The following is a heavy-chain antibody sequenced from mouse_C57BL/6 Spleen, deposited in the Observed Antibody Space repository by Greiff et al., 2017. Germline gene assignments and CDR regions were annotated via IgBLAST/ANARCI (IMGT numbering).Heavy chain of an antibody. CDR3: ARSGWEDAMDY. Sequence: QVQLQQPGAGLVKPGASVKLSCKASGYTFTSYWMHWVNQTPGQGLEWIGMIRPNSGSTNYTEKFKSKATLTVYKSSSTAYMQLSSLTSEDSAVYYCARSGWEDAMDYWGQGTSVTVSS. CDR1: GYTFTSYW. D-gene: IGHD2-3*01. V-gene: IGHV1-64*01. CDR2: IRPNSGST. J-gene: IGHJ4*01.